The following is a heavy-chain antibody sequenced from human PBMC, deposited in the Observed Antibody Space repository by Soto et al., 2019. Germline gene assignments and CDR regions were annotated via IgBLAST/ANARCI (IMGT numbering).Heavy chain of an antibody. D-gene: IGHD3-22*01. Sequence: PGESLKISCKGSGYSFTSYWIGWVRQMPGKGLEWMGIIYPGDSDTRYSPSFQGQVTISADKSISTAYLQWSSLKASDTAMYYCARSQYYDSSGYYFYYYGMDVWGQGPTVSVS. J-gene: IGHJ6*02. CDR3: ARSQYYDSSGYYFYYYGMDV. CDR2: IYPGDSDT. V-gene: IGHV5-51*01. CDR1: GYSFTSYW.